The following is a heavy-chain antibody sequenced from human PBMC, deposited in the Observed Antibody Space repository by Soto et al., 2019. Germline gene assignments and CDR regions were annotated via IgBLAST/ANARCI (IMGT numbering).Heavy chain of an antibody. V-gene: IGHV3-64*01. CDR3: ARGLGTGTTGLVDY. D-gene: IGHD1-1*01. J-gene: IGHJ4*02. CDR1: GFTFSSYA. CDR2: ISSNGGST. Sequence: EVPLVESGGGLVQPGGSLRLSCAASGFTFSSYAMHWVRQAPGKGLEYVSAISSNGGSTYYANSVKGRFTISRDNSKNTLYLQMGSLRPEDMAVYYCARGLGTGTTGLVDYWGQGTLVTVSS.